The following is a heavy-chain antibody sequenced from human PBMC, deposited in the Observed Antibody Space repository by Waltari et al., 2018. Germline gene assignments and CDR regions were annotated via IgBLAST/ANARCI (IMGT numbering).Heavy chain of an antibody. Sequence: QESGPGLLTPSETLSLTCGVSGGSVSATSYVWGGIRQSPGKGLDWLGNIYYDGSTNYNSSLKSRVSISVDTSQNQISLKLTSVTAADTAVYYCARQGLYCRSSSCVGLDFSHWGQGTLVAVSS. CDR1: GGSVSATSYV. V-gene: IGHV4-39*01. CDR2: IYYDGST. D-gene: IGHD2-2*01. J-gene: IGHJ4*02. CDR3: ARQGLYCRSSSCVGLDFSH.